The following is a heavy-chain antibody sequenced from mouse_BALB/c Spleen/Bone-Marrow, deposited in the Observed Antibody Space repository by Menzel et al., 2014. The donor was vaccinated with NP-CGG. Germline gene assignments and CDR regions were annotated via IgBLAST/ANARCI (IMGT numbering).Heavy chain of an antibody. V-gene: IGHV5-17*02. CDR2: ISSGSSTI. J-gene: IGHJ3*01. Sequence: EVKLVESGGGLVQPGGSRELSCAASGFTFSSFGMHWVRQAPEKGLEWVAYISSGSSTIYYADTVKGRFTISRGNPKSTLFLQMTSLRSEDTAMYYCARSYDGYYGFAYWGQGTLVTVSA. CDR3: ARSYDGYYGFAY. CDR1: GFTFSSFG. D-gene: IGHD2-3*01.